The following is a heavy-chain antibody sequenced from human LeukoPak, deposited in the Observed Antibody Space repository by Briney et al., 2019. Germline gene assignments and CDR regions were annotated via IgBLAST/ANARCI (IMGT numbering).Heavy chain of an antibody. CDR2: ITTSGTT. J-gene: IGHJ4*02. CDR1: GGSISSSSYY. D-gene: IGHD6-19*01. V-gene: IGHV4-39*07. Sequence: ASETLSLTCTVSGGSISSSSYYWGWIRQPPGKGLEWIGSITTSGTTNYNTSLKSRVTMSVDTSKNQFSLKLSSVTAADTAVYYCARDHGSGWYDYWGQGTLVTVSS. CDR3: ARDHGSGWYDY.